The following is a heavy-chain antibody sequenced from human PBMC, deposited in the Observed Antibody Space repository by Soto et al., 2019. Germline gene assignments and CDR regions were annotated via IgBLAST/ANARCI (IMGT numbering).Heavy chain of an antibody. CDR3: ARGHRNYYDSSGYYTKNLYYFDY. CDR2: INHSGST. D-gene: IGHD3-22*01. Sequence: SETLSLTCAVYGGSFSGCYWSWIRQPPGKGLEWIGEINHSGSTNYNPSLKSRVTISVDTSKNQFSLKLSSVTAADTAVYYCARGHRNYYDSSGYYTKNLYYFDYWGQGTLVTGSS. V-gene: IGHV4-34*01. J-gene: IGHJ4*02. CDR1: GGSFSGCY.